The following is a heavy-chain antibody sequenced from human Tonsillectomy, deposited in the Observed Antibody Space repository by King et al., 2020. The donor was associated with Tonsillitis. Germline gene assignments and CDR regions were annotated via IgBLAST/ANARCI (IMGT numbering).Heavy chain of an antibody. CDR3: AKDRAALLEWLSTFDAFDI. CDR1: GFTFSSFA. V-gene: IGHV3-23*04. J-gene: IGHJ3*02. D-gene: IGHD3-3*01. CDR2: ISGSGGST. Sequence: QLVESGGDLVQPGGSLRLSCAASGFTFSSFAMSWVRQAPGKGLEWVSGISGSGGSTYYADSVKGRFTISRDNSKNTLYLQMNSLRAEDTAVYYCAKDRAALLEWLSTFDAFDIWGQGTMVTVSS.